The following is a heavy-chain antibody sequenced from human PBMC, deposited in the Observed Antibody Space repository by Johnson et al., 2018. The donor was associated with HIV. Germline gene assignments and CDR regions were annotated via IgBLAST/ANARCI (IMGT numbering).Heavy chain of an antibody. Sequence: QVQLVESGGGVVQPGGSLRLSCAASGFTFSSYGMHWVRQAPGKGLEWVAFISYDGGIKHYADSVKGRFTISRDNSKNTLYLQMNSLRAEDTAVYYCAKDAAAAALRAFDNWGQGTMVTVSS. D-gene: IGHD6-13*01. V-gene: IGHV3-30*19. CDR1: GFTFSSYG. J-gene: IGHJ3*02. CDR2: ISYDGGIK. CDR3: AKDAAAAALRAFDN.